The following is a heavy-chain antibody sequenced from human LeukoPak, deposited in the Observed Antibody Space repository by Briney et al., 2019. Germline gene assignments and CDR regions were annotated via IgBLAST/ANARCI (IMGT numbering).Heavy chain of an antibody. D-gene: IGHD2-2*01. CDR2: ISAYNGNT. Sequence: AASVKVSCKASGYTFTSYGISWVRQAPGQGLEWMGWISAYNGNTNYAQKLQGRVTMTTDTSTSTAYMELRSLRSDDTAVYYCARGPPPAAIPDYGMDVWGQGTTVTVSS. V-gene: IGHV1-18*01. CDR1: GYTFTSYG. J-gene: IGHJ6*02. CDR3: ARGPPPAAIPDYGMDV.